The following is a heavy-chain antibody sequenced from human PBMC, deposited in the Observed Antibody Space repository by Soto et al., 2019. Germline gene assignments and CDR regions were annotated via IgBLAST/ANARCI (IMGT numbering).Heavy chain of an antibody. CDR2: INHSGST. D-gene: IGHD3-3*01. CDR1: GGSFSGYY. Sequence: SETPSLTSAVYGGSFSGYYWSWIRPPPGKGLEWIGEINHSGSTNYNPSLKSRVTISVDTSKNQFSLKLSSVTAADTAVYYCARTYYDFWSGYYMGAFDIWGQGTMVTVSS. J-gene: IGHJ3*02. V-gene: IGHV4-34*01. CDR3: ARTYYDFWSGYYMGAFDI.